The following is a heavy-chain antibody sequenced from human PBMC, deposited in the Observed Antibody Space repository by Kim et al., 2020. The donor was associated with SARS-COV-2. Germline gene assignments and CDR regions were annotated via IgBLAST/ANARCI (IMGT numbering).Heavy chain of an antibody. V-gene: IGHV4-4*02. D-gene: IGHD4-17*01. CDR1: GGSISSSNW. CDR3: ATSPGDYATVDY. Sequence: SETLSLTCAVSGGSISSSNWWSWVRQPPGKGLEWIGEIYHSGSTNYNPSLKSLVTISVDKSKNQFSLKLSSVTAADTAVYYCATSPGDYATVDYWGQGTLVTVSS. J-gene: IGHJ4*02. CDR2: IYHSGST.